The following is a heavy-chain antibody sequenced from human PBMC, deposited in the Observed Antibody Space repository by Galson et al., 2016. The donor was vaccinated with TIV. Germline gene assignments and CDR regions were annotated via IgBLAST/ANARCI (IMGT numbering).Heavy chain of an antibody. CDR1: GYTFARYD. D-gene: IGHD3-22*01. V-gene: IGHV1-8*01. Sequence: QSGAEVKKPGASVKVSCKASGYTFARYDIYWVRQAAGRGLEWMGWMNPKSGNTGYAQKFQGRVTMTRSSSISTAYMELSSLRSEDTAVYYCARGDYPMRVAPPTISLDPWGQGTLVTVSS. J-gene: IGHJ5*02. CDR3: ARGDYPMRVAPPTISLDP. CDR2: MNPKSGNT.